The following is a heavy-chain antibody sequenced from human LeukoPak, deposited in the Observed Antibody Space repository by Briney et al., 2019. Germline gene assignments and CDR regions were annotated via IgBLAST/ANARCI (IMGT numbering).Heavy chain of an antibody. CDR1: GFIFSHYG. CDR2: ITSRSTT. V-gene: IGHV3-23*01. Sequence: GGSLRLSCAAPGFIFSHYGMNWVRQAPGKGLEWVSGITSRSTTYYADSVKGRFTISRDNSKNTLYLQMNSLRAEDTAVYYCAKVGYRNHYMDVWGKGTTVTVSS. J-gene: IGHJ6*03. CDR3: AKVGYRNHYMDV. D-gene: IGHD5-12*01.